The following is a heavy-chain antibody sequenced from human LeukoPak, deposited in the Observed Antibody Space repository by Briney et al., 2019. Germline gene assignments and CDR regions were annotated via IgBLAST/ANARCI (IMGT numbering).Heavy chain of an antibody. CDR1: GGSFSGYY. J-gene: IGHJ4*02. CDR3: ARSVKFDY. V-gene: IGHV4-34*01. D-gene: IGHD5/OR15-5a*01. Sequence: SETLSLTCAVYGGSFSGYYWSWIRQPPGKGLEWIGEINHSRSTNYNPSLKSRVTISVDTSKNQFSLKLSSVTAADTAVYYCARSVKFDYWGQGTLVTVSS. CDR2: INHSRST.